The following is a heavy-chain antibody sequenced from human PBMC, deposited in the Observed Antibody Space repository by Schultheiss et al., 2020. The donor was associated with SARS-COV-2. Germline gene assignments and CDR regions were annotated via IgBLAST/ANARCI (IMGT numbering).Heavy chain of an antibody. D-gene: IGHD5-18*01. J-gene: IGHJ5*02. Sequence: SQTLSLTCAVYGGSFSGYYWSWIRQPPGKGLEWIGEINHSGSTNYNPSLKSRVTISVDTSKNQFSLKLNSMTAADTAVYYCARFRGYSYGFDWFDPWGQGTLVTVSS. V-gene: IGHV4-34*01. CDR3: ARFRGYSYGFDWFDP. CDR2: INHSGST. CDR1: GGSFSGYY.